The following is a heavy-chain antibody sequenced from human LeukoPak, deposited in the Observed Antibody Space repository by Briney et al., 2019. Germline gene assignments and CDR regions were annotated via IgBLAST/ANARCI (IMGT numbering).Heavy chain of an antibody. Sequence: GGSLRLSCAASGFTFSSYAMSWVRQAPGKGLEWVAFIRYDGSNKYYADSVKGRFTISRDNSKNTVYLQMNSLRAEDTAVYYCAKHGLPLVVISAPLDYWGQGTLVTVAS. D-gene: IGHD2-15*01. V-gene: IGHV3-30*02. J-gene: IGHJ4*02. CDR3: AKHGLPLVVISAPLDY. CDR2: IRYDGSNK. CDR1: GFTFSSYA.